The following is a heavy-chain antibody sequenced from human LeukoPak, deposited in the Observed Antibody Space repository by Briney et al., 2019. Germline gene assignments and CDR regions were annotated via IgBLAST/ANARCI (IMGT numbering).Heavy chain of an antibody. CDR3: AKASHYDTSGYLGY. CDR1: GFTFSNYG. D-gene: IGHD3-22*01. V-gene: IGHV3-30*18. Sequence: GGSLRLSCAASGFTFSNYGMHWVRQAPGKGLEWVSVISYDGSKKYYADSVKGRFTISRDNSESTLYLQLNSLRAEDTAVYYCAKASHYDTSGYLGYWGQGTLVTVSS. CDR2: ISYDGSKK. J-gene: IGHJ4*02.